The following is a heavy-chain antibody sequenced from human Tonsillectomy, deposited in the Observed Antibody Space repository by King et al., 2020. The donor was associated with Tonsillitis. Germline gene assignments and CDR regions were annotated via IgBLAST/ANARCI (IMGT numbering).Heavy chain of an antibody. D-gene: IGHD3-9*01. CDR1: GFTFSSYA. V-gene: IGHV3-30*01. CDR3: ASYFVRYSPEAGTLDY. J-gene: IGHJ4*02. CDR2: ISYDGSNK. Sequence: VQLVESGGGVVQPGRSLRLSCAASGFTFSSYAMHWVRQAPGKGLEWVAVISYDGSNKYYADSVKGRFTISRDNSKNTLYLQMNSLRAEDTAVYYCASYFVRYSPEAGTLDYWGQGTLVTVSS.